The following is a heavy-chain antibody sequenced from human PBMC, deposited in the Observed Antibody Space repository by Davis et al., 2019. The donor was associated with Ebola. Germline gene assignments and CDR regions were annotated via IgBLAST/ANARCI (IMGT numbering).Heavy chain of an antibody. CDR3: ARCGIVGATTAYYYGMDV. J-gene: IGHJ6*02. D-gene: IGHD1-26*01. V-gene: IGHV1-2*04. CDR1: GYTFTSYG. CDR2: INPNSGGT. Sequence: ASVKVSCKASGYTFTSYGISWVRQAPGQGLEWMGWINPNSGGTNYAQKFQGWVTMTRDTSISTAYMELSRLRSDDTAVYYCARCGIVGATTAYYYGMDVWGQGTTVTVSS.